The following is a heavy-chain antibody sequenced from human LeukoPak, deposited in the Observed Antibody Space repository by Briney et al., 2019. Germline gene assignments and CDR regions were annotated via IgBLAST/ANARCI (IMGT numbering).Heavy chain of an antibody. V-gene: IGHV3-53*01. Sequence: GESPRLSCAASGFIVSNNYMNWVRQAPGKGLEWVSVIYSGGSTYYADSVKGRFTISRDSSKNTLYLQMNSLRAEDTAVYYCARDPDYWGQGTLVTVSS. CDR1: GFIVSNNY. J-gene: IGHJ4*02. CDR3: ARDPDY. CDR2: IYSGGST.